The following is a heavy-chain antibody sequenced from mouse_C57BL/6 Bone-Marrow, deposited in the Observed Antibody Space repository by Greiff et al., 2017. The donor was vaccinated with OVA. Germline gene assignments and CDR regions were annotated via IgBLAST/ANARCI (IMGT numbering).Heavy chain of an antibody. J-gene: IGHJ4*01. CDR2: IDPSDSYT. CDR3: ARYWGTGTGAMDY. Sequence: QVQLKQPGAELVMPGASVKLSCKASGYTFTSYWMHWVKQRPGQGLEWIGEIDPSDSYTNYNQKFKGKSTLTVDKSSSTAYMQLSSLTSEDSAVYYCARYWGTGTGAMDYWGQGTSVTVSS. CDR1: GYTFTSYW. V-gene: IGHV1-69*01. D-gene: IGHD4-1*01.